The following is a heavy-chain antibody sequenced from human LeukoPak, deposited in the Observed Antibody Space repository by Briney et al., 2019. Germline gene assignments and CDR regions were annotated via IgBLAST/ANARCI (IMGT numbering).Heavy chain of an antibody. CDR2: INPSGGST. CDR3: ARESWHNAFDI. Sequence: GASVKVSCKASGYTFTSYYMHWERQAPGQGLEWMGIINPSGGSTSYAQKFQGRVTMTRDMSTSTVYMELSSLRSEDTAVYYCARESWHNAFDIWGQGTMVTVSS. D-gene: IGHD6-13*01. J-gene: IGHJ3*02. V-gene: IGHV1-46*01. CDR1: GYTFTSYY.